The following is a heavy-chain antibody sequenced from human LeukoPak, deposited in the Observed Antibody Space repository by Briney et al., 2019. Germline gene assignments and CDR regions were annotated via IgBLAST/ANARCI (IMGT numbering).Heavy chain of an antibody. CDR3: AANRNYYYYGMDV. CDR1: GFTFSSSD. J-gene: IGHJ6*02. CDR2: ISYDGSNK. Sequence: PGGSLRLSCAASGFTFSSSDMHWVRQVPGKGLEWVAIISYDGSNKYYADTVKGRFTISRDNSKNTLYLQMNSLRADDTAVYYCAANRNYYYYGMDVWGQGTTVTVSS. V-gene: IGHV3-30*03.